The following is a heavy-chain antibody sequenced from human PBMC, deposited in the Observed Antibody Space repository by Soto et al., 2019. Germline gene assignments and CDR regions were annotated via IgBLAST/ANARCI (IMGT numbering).Heavy chain of an antibody. CDR2: ISSSSSYI. J-gene: IGHJ4*02. D-gene: IGHD6-19*01. Sequence: GGSLRLSCAASGFTFSSYSMNWVRQAPGKGLEWVSSISSSSSYIYYADSVKGRFTISRDNAKNSLYLQMNSLRAEDTAVYYCARFSVAGTGSYDYWGQRTLVTVSS. V-gene: IGHV3-21*01. CDR1: GFTFSSYS. CDR3: ARFSVAGTGSYDY.